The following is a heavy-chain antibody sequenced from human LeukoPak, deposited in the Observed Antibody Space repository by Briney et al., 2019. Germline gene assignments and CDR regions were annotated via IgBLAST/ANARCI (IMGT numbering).Heavy chain of an antibody. CDR3: ARHAGGGNTALDY. J-gene: IGHJ4*02. CDR2: SYYGVST. V-gene: IGHV4-59*08. D-gene: IGHD5-18*01. CDR1: GASISTYY. Sequence: PSETLSLTRTVSGASISTYYWSWIRQPPGKGLEWIGYSYYGVSTNYNPSLKSRVTISMDTSKNQFSLNLNSVTAADTAMYYCARHAGGGNTALDYWGQGTLVTVSS.